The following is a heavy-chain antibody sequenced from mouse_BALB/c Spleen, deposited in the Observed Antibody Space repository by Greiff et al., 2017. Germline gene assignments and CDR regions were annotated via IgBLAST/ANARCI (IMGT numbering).Heavy chain of an antibody. V-gene: IGHV1S56*01. D-gene: IGHD1-1*01. Sequence: QVQLKQSGPELVKPGASVKMSCKASGYTFTSYYIHWVKQRPGQGLEWIGWIYPGDGSTKYNEKFKGKTTLTADKSSSTAYMLLSSLTSEDSAIYFCANYYGSSYVAYWGQGTLVTVSA. J-gene: IGHJ3*01. CDR1: GYTFTSYY. CDR3: ANYYGSSYVAY. CDR2: IYPGDGST.